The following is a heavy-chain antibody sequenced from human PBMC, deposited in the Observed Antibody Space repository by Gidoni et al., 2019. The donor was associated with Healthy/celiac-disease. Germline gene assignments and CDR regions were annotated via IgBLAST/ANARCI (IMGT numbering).Heavy chain of an antibody. Sequence: QVQLVQSGAEVKKPGASVTVSCKASGYTFTGYYMHWVRQAPGQGLEWMGWINPNSGGTNYAQKFQGRVTMTRDTSISTAYMELSRLRSDDTAVYYCASNGDYDFWSGYYFYYMDVWGKGTTVTVSS. V-gene: IGHV1-2*02. J-gene: IGHJ6*03. CDR3: ASNGDYDFWSGYYFYYMDV. CDR2: INPNSGGT. D-gene: IGHD3-3*01. CDR1: GYTFTGYY.